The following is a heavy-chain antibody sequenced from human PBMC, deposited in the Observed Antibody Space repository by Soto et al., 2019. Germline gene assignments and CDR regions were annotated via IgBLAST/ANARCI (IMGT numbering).Heavy chain of an antibody. V-gene: IGHV3-7*05. CDR1: GFTFSSYW. CDR2: IKQDGSEK. D-gene: IGHD6-19*01. J-gene: IGHJ6*02. CDR3: ARDRQWQNYYGMDV. Sequence: GGSLRLSCAASGFTFSSYWMSWVRQAPGKGLEWVANIKQDGSEKYYVDSVKGRFTISRDNAKNSLYLQMNSLRAEDTAVYYCARDRQWQNYYGMDVWGQGTTVTVSS.